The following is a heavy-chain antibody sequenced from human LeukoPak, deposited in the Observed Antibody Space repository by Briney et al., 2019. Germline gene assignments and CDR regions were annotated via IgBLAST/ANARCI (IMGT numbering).Heavy chain of an antibody. D-gene: IGHD3-3*01. CDR1: GGSFSGYY. CDR3: ARGPYYDFWSGYRDYYFDY. J-gene: IGHJ4*02. CDR2: INHSGST. V-gene: IGHV4-34*01. Sequence: PSETLSLTCAVYGGSFSGYYWSWIRQPPGKGLEWIGEINHSGSTNYNPSLKSRVTISVDTSKNQFSLKLSSVTAADTAVYYCARGPYYDFWSGYRDYYFDYWGQGTLVTVSS.